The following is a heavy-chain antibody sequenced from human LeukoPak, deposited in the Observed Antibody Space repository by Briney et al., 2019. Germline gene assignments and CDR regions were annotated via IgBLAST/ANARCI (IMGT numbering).Heavy chain of an antibody. Sequence: PGGSLRLSCAASGFTFSSFALSWVRQAPGKGLEWVSGVSYTRIATYYADPVKGRFTISRGDSQNILYLQMNGLRAEDTAVYFCAKAFREFGTSSSYSSFDTWGQGTMVTVSS. CDR1: GFTFSSFA. J-gene: IGHJ3*02. V-gene: IGHV3-23*05. CDR2: VSYTRIAT. D-gene: IGHD5-18*01. CDR3: AKAFREFGTSSSYSSFDT.